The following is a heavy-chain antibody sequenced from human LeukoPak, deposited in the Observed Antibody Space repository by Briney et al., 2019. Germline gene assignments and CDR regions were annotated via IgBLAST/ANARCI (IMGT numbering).Heavy chain of an antibody. Sequence: SETLSLTCTVSGGSISSGGYYWSWIRQHPGKGLEWIGYIYYSGSTYYNPSLKSRVTISVGTSKNQFSLKLSSVTAADTAVYYCARAVLRFLEWSNDAFDIWGQGTMVTVSS. V-gene: IGHV4-31*03. CDR2: IYYSGST. D-gene: IGHD3-3*01. J-gene: IGHJ3*02. CDR1: GGSISSGGYY. CDR3: ARAVLRFLEWSNDAFDI.